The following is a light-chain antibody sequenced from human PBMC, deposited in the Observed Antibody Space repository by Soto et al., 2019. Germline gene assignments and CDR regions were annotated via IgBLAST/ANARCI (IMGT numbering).Light chain of an antibody. J-gene: IGKJ1*01. CDR1: QSLVNSDGNTY. CDR3: MQGSLWART. V-gene: IGKV2D-30*01. CDR2: RVS. Sequence: EVVMTQSPLSLAVTLGQPASISCTSSQSLVNSDGNTYLNWFHQRPGQSPRRLIYRVSKWDSGVPDILNGSGSGTNLTLIISRVEAADVGVYYCMQGSLWARTFVQGTKVEFK.